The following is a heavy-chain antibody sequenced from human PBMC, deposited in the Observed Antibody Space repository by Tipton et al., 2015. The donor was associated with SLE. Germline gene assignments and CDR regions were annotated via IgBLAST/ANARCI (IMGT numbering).Heavy chain of an antibody. V-gene: IGHV3-30*18. D-gene: IGHD3-22*01. CDR1: GFSFSSYG. CDR3: AKVSMIVG. Sequence: RSLRLSCAASGFSFSSYGMHWVRQAPGKGLEWVALISYDGSNEYYADSVKGRFTISRDNSKNTLYLQMNSLRAEDTAVYYCAKVSMIVGWGQGTLVTVSS. J-gene: IGHJ4*02. CDR2: ISYDGSNE.